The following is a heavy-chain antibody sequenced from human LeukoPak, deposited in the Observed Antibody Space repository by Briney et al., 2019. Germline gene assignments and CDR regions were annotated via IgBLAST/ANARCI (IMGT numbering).Heavy chain of an antibody. J-gene: IGHJ5*02. V-gene: IGHV3-30-3*01. D-gene: IGHD3-9*01. Sequence: SGGSLRLSCAASGFTFSSYAMHWVRQAPGKGLEWVAVISYDGSNKYYADSVKGRFTISRDNAKNSLYLQMNSLRAEDTAVYYCARARNYDILTGYGWFDPWGQGTLVTVSS. CDR3: ARARNYDILTGYGWFDP. CDR2: ISYDGSNK. CDR1: GFTFSSYA.